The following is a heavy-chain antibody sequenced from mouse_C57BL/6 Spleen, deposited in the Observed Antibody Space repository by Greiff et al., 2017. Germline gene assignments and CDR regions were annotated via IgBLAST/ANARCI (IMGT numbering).Heavy chain of an antibody. J-gene: IGHJ3*01. CDR2: IDPSDSYT. V-gene: IGHV1-59*01. Sequence: QVQLQQPGAELVRPGTSVKLSCKASGYTFTSYWMHWVKQRPGQGLEWIGVIDPSDSYTNYNQKFKGKATLPVDTSTSTAYMQLSRRTSEDSAVYYCARRGDDYAWFAYWGKGTLVTVSA. D-gene: IGHD2-4*01. CDR1: GYTFTSYW. CDR3: ARRGDDYAWFAY.